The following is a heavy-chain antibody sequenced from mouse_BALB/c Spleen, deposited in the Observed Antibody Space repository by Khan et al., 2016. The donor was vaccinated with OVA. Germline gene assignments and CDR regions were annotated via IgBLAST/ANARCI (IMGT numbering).Heavy chain of an antibody. CDR1: GYTFTSYY. Sequence: QVQLKESGAELVKTGASVKLSCKASGYTFTSYYMYWVKQRPGQGLEWIGEINPSNGDTNFNEKFKSKATLTVDKSSYTAYMQLSSLTSEDSAVYYCTRSGYGSFAYWGQGTLVTVSA. D-gene: IGHD2-2*01. V-gene: IGHV1S81*02. CDR2: INPSNGDT. J-gene: IGHJ3*01. CDR3: TRSGYGSFAY.